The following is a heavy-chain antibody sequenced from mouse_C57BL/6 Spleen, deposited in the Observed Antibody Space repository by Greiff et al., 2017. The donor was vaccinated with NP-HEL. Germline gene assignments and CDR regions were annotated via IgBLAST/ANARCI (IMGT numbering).Heavy chain of an antibody. CDR3: ARDYYGSSYVWFAY. V-gene: IGHV1-55*01. Sequence: QVQLQQPGAELVKPGASVKMSCKASGYTFTSYWITWVKQRPGQGLEWIGDIYPGSGSTNYNEKFKSKATLTVDTSSSTAYMQLSSLTSEDSAVYYCARDYYGSSYVWFAYWGQGTLVTVSA. CDR2: IYPGSGST. CDR1: GYTFTSYW. D-gene: IGHD1-1*01. J-gene: IGHJ3*01.